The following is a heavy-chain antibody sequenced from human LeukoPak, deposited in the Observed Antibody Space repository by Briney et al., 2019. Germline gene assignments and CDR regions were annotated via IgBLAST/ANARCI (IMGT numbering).Heavy chain of an antibody. J-gene: IGHJ5*02. Sequence: SETLSLTCTVSGGSISSYYWSWIRQPPGKGLEWIGYIYYSGSTNYNPSLKSRVTISGDTSKNQFSLKLSSVTAADTAVYYCAXXKVLHMVRGPRGWFDPWGQGTLVTVSS. V-gene: IGHV4-59*12. D-gene: IGHD3-10*01. CDR3: AXXKVLHMVRGPRGWFDP. CDR2: IYYSGST. CDR1: GGSISSYY.